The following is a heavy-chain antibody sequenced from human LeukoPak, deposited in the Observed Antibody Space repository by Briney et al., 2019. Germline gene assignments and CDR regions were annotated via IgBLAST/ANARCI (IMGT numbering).Heavy chain of an antibody. V-gene: IGHV3-23*01. D-gene: IGHD1-1*01. CDR3: AKDLHPQTGTRRVGAFDI. J-gene: IGHJ3*02. CDR1: GFTFSSYA. Sequence: GGSLRLSCAASGFTFSSYAMSWVRQAPGKGLEWVSAISGSGGSTYYADSVKGRFTFSRDNSKNTLYLQMNSLRAEDTAVYYCAKDLHPQTGTRRVGAFDIWGQGTMVTVSS. CDR2: ISGSGGST.